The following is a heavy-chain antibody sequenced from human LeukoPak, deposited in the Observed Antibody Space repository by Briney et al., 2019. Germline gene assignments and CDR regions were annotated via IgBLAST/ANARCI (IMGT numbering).Heavy chain of an antibody. CDR1: GFAFSTYS. V-gene: IGHV3-21*01. D-gene: IGHD3/OR15-3a*01. Sequence: GGSLRLSCAASGFAFSTYSMNWVRQAPGKGLEWVSLIRSRSSYIYYADSVKGRFTISRDNAKNSLYLQMNSLRAEDTAVYYCASLRWTVGYFDYWGQGTLVTVSS. CDR2: IRSRSSYI. CDR3: ASLRWTVGYFDY. J-gene: IGHJ4*02.